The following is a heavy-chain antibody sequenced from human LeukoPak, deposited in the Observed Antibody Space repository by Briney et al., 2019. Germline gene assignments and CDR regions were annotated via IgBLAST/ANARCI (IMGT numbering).Heavy chain of an antibody. D-gene: IGHD4-17*01. Sequence: LETLSLTCTVTGGSISSYYWSWIRQPPGKGLEWIGYIYYSGSTNYNPSLKSRVTISVDTSKNQFSLKLSSVTAADTAVYYCARHELMTTRAFDIWGQGTMVTVSS. CDR3: ARHELMTTRAFDI. CDR1: GGSISSYY. V-gene: IGHV4-59*08. CDR2: IYYSGST. J-gene: IGHJ3*02.